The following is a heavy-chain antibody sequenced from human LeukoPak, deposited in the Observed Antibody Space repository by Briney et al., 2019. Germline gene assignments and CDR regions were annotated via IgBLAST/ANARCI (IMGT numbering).Heavy chain of an antibody. D-gene: IGHD6-13*01. V-gene: IGHV1-69*04. CDR3: ARAGSWGRLDY. Sequence: SVKVSCKASGGTFSSYAISWVRQAPGQGLEWMGRIIPILGIANYAQKFQGRVTITADKSTSTAYMELSSLRSEDTAVYYCARAGSWGRLDYWGQGTLVTVSS. J-gene: IGHJ4*02. CDR1: GGTFSSYA. CDR2: IIPILGIA.